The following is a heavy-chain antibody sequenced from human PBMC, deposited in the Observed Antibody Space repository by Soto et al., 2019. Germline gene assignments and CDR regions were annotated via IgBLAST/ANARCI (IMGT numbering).Heavy chain of an antibody. CDR3: ARVRTPDDAFDI. V-gene: IGHV3-21*01. CDR2: ISSSSSYI. CDR1: GFTFSSYS. Sequence: GGSLRLSCAASGFTFSSYSMNWVRQAPGKGLEWVSSISSSSSYIYYADSVKGRFTISRDNAKNSLYLQMNSLRAEDTAVYYCARVRTPDDAFDIWGQGTMVTVSS. J-gene: IGHJ3*02.